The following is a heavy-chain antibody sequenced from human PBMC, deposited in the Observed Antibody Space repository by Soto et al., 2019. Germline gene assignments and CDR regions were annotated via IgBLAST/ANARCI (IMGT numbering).Heavy chain of an antibody. CDR3: ARHRGGSGSNPLPLDY. CDR1: GYSFTSYW. V-gene: IGHV5-51*01. Sequence: PGESLKISCKGSGYSFTSYWIGWVRQMPGKGLEWMGIIYPGDSDTRYSPSFQGQVTISADKSISTAYLQWSSLKASHTAMYYCARHRGGSGSNPLPLDYWGQGTLVTVSS. J-gene: IGHJ4*02. D-gene: IGHD3-3*01. CDR2: IYPGDSDT.